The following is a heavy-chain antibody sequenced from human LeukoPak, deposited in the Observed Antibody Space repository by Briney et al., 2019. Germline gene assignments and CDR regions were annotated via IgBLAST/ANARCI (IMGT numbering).Heavy chain of an antibody. CDR3: ANEIRPNDY. D-gene: IGHD4-17*01. Sequence: GGSLRLSCGASGFTFSSHAMTWVRQAPGKGLEWVSAISISGDTTYYADAVRGRFTISRDNSKNTVYLQMNSLRAEDTAVYYCANEIRPNDYWGQGTLVTVSS. CDR2: ISISGDTT. V-gene: IGHV3-23*01. J-gene: IGHJ4*02. CDR1: GFTFSSHA.